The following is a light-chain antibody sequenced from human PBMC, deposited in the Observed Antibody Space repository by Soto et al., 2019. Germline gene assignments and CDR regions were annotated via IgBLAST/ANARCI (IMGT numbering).Light chain of an antibody. Sequence: EIVMTQSPATLSASPGERATISCRASQSVSSSLAWYQQKPGQAPRLLIYGASTRATGIPAKFSGSGSGTEFTLTISSLQSEDFAVYYCQQDNNWPPVTFGQGTKVDIK. J-gene: IGKJ1*01. CDR3: QQDNNWPPVT. V-gene: IGKV3-15*01. CDR2: GAS. CDR1: QSVSSS.